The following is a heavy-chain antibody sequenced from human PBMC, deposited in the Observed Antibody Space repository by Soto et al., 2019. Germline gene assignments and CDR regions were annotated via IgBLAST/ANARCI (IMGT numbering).Heavy chain of an antibody. V-gene: IGHV4-39*01. Sequence: SETLSLTCAVSGVSIHNSHSFWGWIRQPPGKGLEFIGSMYYSGGTNYNPSLKSRVTISLDTSKNQFSLTVNSVTAADTAIYYCGRVVEGATRHTDFDSWGQGTLVTVSS. CDR1: GVSIHNSHSF. CDR3: GRVVEGATRHTDFDS. J-gene: IGHJ5*01. D-gene: IGHD2-15*01. CDR2: MYYSGGT.